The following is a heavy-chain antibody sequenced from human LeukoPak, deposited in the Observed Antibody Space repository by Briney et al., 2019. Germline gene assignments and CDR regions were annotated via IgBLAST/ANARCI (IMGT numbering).Heavy chain of an antibody. J-gene: IGHJ4*02. V-gene: IGHV3-64*04. CDR2: ISHNGDST. CDR3: AKDIRFY. Sequence: GGSLRLSCSASGFTFSTYAMHWVRQAPGKGLEYVSAISHNGDSTYYADSVRGRFTISRDNSKQTLYLQMNSLRADDTAVYYCAKDIRFYWGQGTLVTVSS. CDR1: GFTFSTYA. D-gene: IGHD2-15*01.